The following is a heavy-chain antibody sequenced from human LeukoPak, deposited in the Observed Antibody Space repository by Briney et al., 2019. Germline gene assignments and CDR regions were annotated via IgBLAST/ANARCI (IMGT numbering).Heavy chain of an antibody. J-gene: IGHJ4*02. CDR1: GSHFSSYW. CDR3: ARLRDGSIDY. CDR2: VDPSDSYT. Sequence: RGESLQISCKGSGSHFSSYWISWVRQLPGKGLEWMGRVDPSDSYTNYSPSFQGHVTISADKSITTAYLQWSSLKASDTAMYYCARLRDGSIDYWGQGTLVTVSS. V-gene: IGHV5-10-1*01.